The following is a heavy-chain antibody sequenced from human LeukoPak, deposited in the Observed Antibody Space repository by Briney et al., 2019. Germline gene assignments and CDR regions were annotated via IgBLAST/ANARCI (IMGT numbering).Heavy chain of an antibody. V-gene: IGHV4-34*01. CDR1: GGSFSGYY. CDR2: INHSGST. Sequence: SETLSLTCAVYGGSFSGYYWSWIRQPPGKGLEWIGEINHSGSTNYNPSLKSRVTISVDTSKNRFSLKLSSVTAADTAVYYCARGTQGGSFDYWGQGTLVTVSS. CDR3: ARGTQGGSFDY. D-gene: IGHD1-26*01. J-gene: IGHJ4*02.